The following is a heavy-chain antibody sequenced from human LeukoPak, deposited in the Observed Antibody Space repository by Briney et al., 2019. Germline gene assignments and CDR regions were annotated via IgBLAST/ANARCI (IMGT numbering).Heavy chain of an antibody. CDR3: ARRNGGMGGYFD. J-gene: IGHJ4*02. D-gene: IGHD1-26*01. Sequence: PSETLSLTCTVSGGSISSYYWSWIRQPPGKGLEWIGYIYYSGSTNYNPSLKSRVTISVDTSKNQFSLKLRSVTAADTAVYYCARRNGGMGGYFDWGQGTLVTVSS. CDR2: IYYSGST. CDR1: GGSISSYY. V-gene: IGHV4-59*12.